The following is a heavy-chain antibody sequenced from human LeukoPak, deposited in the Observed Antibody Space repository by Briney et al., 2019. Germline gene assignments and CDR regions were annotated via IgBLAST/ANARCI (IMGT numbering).Heavy chain of an antibody. CDR3: AKDPPSMTTVTSAFDY. J-gene: IGHJ4*02. CDR1: GFTFSSYA. D-gene: IGHD4-11*01. Sequence: GGSLRLSCAASGFTFSSYAMSWVRQAPGKGLEWVSAISGSGGSTYYADSVKGRFTISRDNSKNTLYLQLNSLRAEDTAVYYCAKDPPSMTTVTSAFDYWGQGTLVTVPS. CDR2: ISGSGGST. V-gene: IGHV3-23*01.